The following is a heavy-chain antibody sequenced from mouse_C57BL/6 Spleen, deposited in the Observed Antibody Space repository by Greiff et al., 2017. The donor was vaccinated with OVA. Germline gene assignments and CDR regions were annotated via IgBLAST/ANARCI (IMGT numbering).Heavy chain of an antibody. V-gene: IGHV1-81*01. CDR2: IYPRSGNT. J-gene: IGHJ2*01. CDR1: GYTFTSYG. CDR3: ARDSSGYLDY. D-gene: IGHD3-2*02. Sequence: QVHVKQSGAELARPGASVKLSCKASGYTFTSYGISWVKQRTGQGLEWIGEIYPRSGNTYYNEKFKGKATLTADKSSSTAYMELRSLTSEDSAVYFCARDSSGYLDYWGQGTTLTVSS.